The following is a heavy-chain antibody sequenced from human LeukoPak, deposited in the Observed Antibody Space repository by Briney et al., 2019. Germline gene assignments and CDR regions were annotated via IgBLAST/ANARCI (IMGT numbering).Heavy chain of an antibody. J-gene: IGHJ4*02. CDR3: ARESTRERPGC. D-gene: IGHD1-26*01. CDR2: MDQDGSEE. CDR1: GFTLSDYW. Sequence: GGSRRLSCAASGFTLSDYWMSWVRQAPGKGLEWVANMDQDGSEENYVDSVKGRFTISRDDAKNLLYLQISSLRAEDTAVYYCARESTRERPGCWGQGILVTVSS. V-gene: IGHV3-7*01.